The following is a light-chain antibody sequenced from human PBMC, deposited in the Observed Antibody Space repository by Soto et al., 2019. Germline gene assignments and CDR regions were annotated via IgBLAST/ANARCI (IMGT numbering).Light chain of an antibody. CDR3: QQYGSSLFT. Sequence: VLTQSPGTLSLSPGERATLSCRASQSVNSRDLAWYQQIPGQAPRLLIYAASSRATGIPARFSGSGSGTDFTLTISRLEPEDFAVYYCQQYGSSLFTFGQGKRLEIK. V-gene: IGKV3-20*01. CDR1: QSVNSRD. CDR2: AAS. J-gene: IGKJ5*01.